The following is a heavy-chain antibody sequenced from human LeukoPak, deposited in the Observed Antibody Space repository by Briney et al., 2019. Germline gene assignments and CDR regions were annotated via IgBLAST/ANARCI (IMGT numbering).Heavy chain of an antibody. J-gene: IGHJ4*02. CDR1: GGSFSGYY. Sequence: SETLSLTCTVYGGSFSGYYWSWIRQPPGKGLEWIGEINHSGSTNYNPSLKSRVTISVDTSKNQFSLKLSSVTAADTAVYYCASDSGYDEIDYWGQGTLVTVSS. D-gene: IGHD5-12*01. V-gene: IGHV4-34*01. CDR3: ASDSGYDEIDY. CDR2: INHSGST.